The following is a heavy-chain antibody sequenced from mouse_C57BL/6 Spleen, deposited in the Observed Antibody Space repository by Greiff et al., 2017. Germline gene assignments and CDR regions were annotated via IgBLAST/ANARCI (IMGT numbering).Heavy chain of an antibody. Sequence: EVKLVESGGGLVQPGGSMKLSCVASGFTFSNYWMNWVRQSPEKGLEWVAQIRLKSDNYATHYAESVKGRFTISRDDSKSSVYLQMNNLRAEDTGIYYCTGEGFLPVVPDYWGQGTTLTVSS. V-gene: IGHV6-3*01. CDR2: IRLKSDNYAT. J-gene: IGHJ2*01. CDR1: GFTFSNYW. CDR3: TGEGFLPVVPDY. D-gene: IGHD3-3*01.